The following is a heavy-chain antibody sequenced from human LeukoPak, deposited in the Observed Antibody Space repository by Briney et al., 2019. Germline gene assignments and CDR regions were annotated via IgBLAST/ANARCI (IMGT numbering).Heavy chain of an antibody. J-gene: IGHJ5*02. CDR1: GFTFNSCG. CDR2: ISGSGGST. V-gene: IGHV3-23*01. Sequence: GGSLRLSCAASGFTFNSCGMSWVRQAPGKGLEWVSAISGSGGSTYYADSVKGRFTISRDNSKNMMYLQMNSLRADDTAVYYCAKGSGTLYYYGSGSYDWFDPWGQGTLVTVSS. CDR3: AKGSGTLYYYGSGSYDWFDP. D-gene: IGHD3-10*01.